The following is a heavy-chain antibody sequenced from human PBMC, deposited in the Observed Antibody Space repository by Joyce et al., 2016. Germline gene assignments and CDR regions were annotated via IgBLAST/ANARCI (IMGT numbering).Heavy chain of an antibody. Sequence: EVQILESGGDLVQPGGSLRLSCAASGFAFKSYAMSWVRQAPGKGLEWVSGVSASGGRTDHAESVKGRFTISRDNFNNTVYLQMNSLRAEDTATYYCAKDRGVFLGYYFESWGQGTLVIVSS. V-gene: IGHV3-23*01. J-gene: IGHJ4*02. CDR2: VSASGGRT. D-gene: IGHD3-3*01. CDR3: AKDRGVFLGYYFES. CDR1: GFAFKSYA.